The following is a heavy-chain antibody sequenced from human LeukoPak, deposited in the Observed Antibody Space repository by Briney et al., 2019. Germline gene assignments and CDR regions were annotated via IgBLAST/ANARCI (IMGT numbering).Heavy chain of an antibody. CDR1: GYTFTGYY. Sequence: ASVKVSCKASGYTFTGYYMHWVRQAPGQGLEWMGWINPNSGGTNYAQKFQGWVTTTRDTSISTAYMELSRLRSDDTAVYYCARAHDSSGWFYRPGGFDYWGQGTLVTVSS. CDR3: ARAHDSSGWFYRPGGFDY. CDR2: INPNSGGT. V-gene: IGHV1-2*04. D-gene: IGHD6-19*01. J-gene: IGHJ4*02.